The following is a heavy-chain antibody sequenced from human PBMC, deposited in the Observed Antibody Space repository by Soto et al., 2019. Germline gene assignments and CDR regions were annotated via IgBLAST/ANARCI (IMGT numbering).Heavy chain of an antibody. CDR1: GFTFSSYW. CDR3: ARIAASGRGCDV. Sequence: EVQLVESGGGLVQPGGSLRLSCVDSGFTFSSYWMSWVRQARVKGLEWVGNIKQDGSEENYVDSVKGRFTISRDNAKNSMYLQLKSLRAKETAVYYGARIAASGRGCDVCDQGTTVVVSS. CDR2: IKQDGSEE. D-gene: IGHD2-15*01. J-gene: IGHJ6*02. V-gene: IGHV3-7*01.